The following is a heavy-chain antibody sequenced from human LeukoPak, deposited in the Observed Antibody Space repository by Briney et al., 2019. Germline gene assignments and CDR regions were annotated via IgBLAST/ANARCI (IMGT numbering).Heavy chain of an antibody. J-gene: IGHJ3*02. Sequence: GGSLRLSCAASGFTFSSYWMHWVRQAPGKGLVWVSRINSDGSSTSHADSVKGRFTISRDNAKNTLYLQMNSLRAEDTAVYYCARGSLAAASAAFDIWGQGTMVTVSS. V-gene: IGHV3-74*01. CDR3: ARGSLAAASAAFDI. CDR1: GFTFSSYW. CDR2: INSDGSST. D-gene: IGHD6-13*01.